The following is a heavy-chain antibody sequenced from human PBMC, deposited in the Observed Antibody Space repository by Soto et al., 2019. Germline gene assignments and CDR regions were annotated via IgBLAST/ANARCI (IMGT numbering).Heavy chain of an antibody. J-gene: IGHJ3*02. CDR1: GFTFSSYP. CDR2: ISGSGGSK. V-gene: IGHV3-23*01. CDR3: GSTYYNPSLKSRVTISVDTSKNQFSLKLSSVTAADTAVYYCARGLVPDSADIVVVVAAHNDAFDI. D-gene: IGHD2-21*02. Sequence: GGSLRLSCAASGFTFSSYPMSWVRQAPGKGLEWVSAISGSGGSKYYADSVKGRLTISRDNAKNTLYLQMNSLRAEDTAIYYSGSTYYNPSLKSRVTISVDTSKNQFSLKLSSVTAADTAVYYCARGLVPDSADIVVVVAAHNDAFDIWGQGTMVTVSS.